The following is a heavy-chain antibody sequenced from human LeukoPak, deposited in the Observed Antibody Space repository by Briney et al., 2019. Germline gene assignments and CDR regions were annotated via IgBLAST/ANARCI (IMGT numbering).Heavy chain of an antibody. CDR3: ARVGATHGIDAFDI. J-gene: IGHJ3*02. CDR1: GFTFSSYG. D-gene: IGHD1-26*01. CDR2: IWYDGSNK. Sequence: GGSLRLSSAASGFTFSSYGMHWVRQAPGKGLEWVAVIWYDGSNKYYADSVKGRFTISRDNSKNTLYLQMNSLRAEDTAVYYRARVGATHGIDAFDIWGQGTMVTVSS. V-gene: IGHV3-33*01.